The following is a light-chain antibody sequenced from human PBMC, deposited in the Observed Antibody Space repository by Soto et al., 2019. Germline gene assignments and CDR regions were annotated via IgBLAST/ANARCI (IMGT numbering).Light chain of an antibody. CDR3: SSFTSRNTWV. CDR1: SSDVGGYNR. CDR2: EVS. Sequence: QSVLTQPASVSGSPGQSITISCSGTSSDVGGYNRVSWSQQHPGKAPKLMIFEVSNRPSGVSNRFSGSKSGNMASLTISGLQPEDESHYYCSSFTSRNTWVFGGGTKLTVL. V-gene: IGLV2-14*01. J-gene: IGLJ3*02.